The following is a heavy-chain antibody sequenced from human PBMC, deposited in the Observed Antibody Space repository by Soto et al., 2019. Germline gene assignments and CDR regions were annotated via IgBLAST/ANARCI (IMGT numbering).Heavy chain of an antibody. CDR3: AREGTSSSWPLDY. D-gene: IGHD6-13*01. Sequence: GGSLRLSCAASGFTFSDHYMSWIRQAPGKGLEWVSYISSSGSTIYYADSVKGRFTISRDNAKNSLYLQMNSLRAEDTAVYYCAREGTSSSWPLDYWGQGTLVTVSS. CDR2: ISSSGSTI. V-gene: IGHV3-11*01. J-gene: IGHJ4*02. CDR1: GFTFSDHY.